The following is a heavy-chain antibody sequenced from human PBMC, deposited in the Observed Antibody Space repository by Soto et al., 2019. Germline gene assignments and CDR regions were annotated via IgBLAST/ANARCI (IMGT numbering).Heavy chain of an antibody. CDR2: VSHDGRNT. CDR3: AKGGRQWLVTSDFNY. V-gene: IGHV3-30*18. CDR1: GFTFSDYA. J-gene: IGHJ4*02. Sequence: VQLVESGGGVVQPGRSLRLSCAASGFTFSDYAMHWVRQAPGKGLEWVAVVSHDGRNTHYADSVKGRFTISRDSSKNTGSLGMARLRAEDTAVYYCAKGGRQWLVTSDFNYWGQGALVTVSS. D-gene: IGHD6-19*01.